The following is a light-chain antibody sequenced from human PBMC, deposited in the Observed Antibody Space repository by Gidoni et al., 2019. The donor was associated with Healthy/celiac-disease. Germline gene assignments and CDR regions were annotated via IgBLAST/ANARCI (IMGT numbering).Light chain of an antibody. Sequence: DIQMTQSPSTLSASVGERVTITCRASHSISSWLAWYQQKPGKAPKLLIYNASSLESGVPSRFSGSGSWTKFPLTISSQQPDDFATYYCQQYNSYSQTFGQGTKVEIK. CDR3: QQYNSYSQT. CDR2: NAS. CDR1: HSISSW. J-gene: IGKJ1*01. V-gene: IGKV1-5*03.